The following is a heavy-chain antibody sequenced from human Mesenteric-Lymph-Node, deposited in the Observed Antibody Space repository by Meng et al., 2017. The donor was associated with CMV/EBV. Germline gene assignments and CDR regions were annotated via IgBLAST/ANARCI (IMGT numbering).Heavy chain of an antibody. CDR3: SGTNYDFRY. CDR2: INSDGSGT. CDR1: GFTFSNYW. J-gene: IGHJ4*02. D-gene: IGHD3-3*01. V-gene: IGHV3-74*01. Sequence: GESLKISCAASGFTFSNYWMHWVRQVPGKGLEWVSRINSDGSGTIYADFVKSRFTMSRDNAKNTLYLQMNSLRAEDTAVYYCSGTNYDFRYWGQGTLVTVSS.